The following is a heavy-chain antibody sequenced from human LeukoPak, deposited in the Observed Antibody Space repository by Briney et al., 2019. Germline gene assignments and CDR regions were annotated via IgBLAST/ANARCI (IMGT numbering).Heavy chain of an antibody. CDR1: GFTFSSYG. CDR3: ARAPSKDDAFDI. V-gene: IGHV3-21*01. J-gene: IGHJ3*02. Sequence: PGGSLRLSCAASGFTFSSYGMNWVRQAPGKGLEWVSFISSSSSYIYYADSVKGRFTISRDNAKNSLYLQMNSLRAEDTAVYYCARAPSKDDAFDIWGQGTMVTVSS. CDR2: ISSSSSYI.